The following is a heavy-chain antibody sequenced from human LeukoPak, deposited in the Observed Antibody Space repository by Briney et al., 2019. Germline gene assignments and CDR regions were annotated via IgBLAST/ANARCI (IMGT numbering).Heavy chain of an antibody. CDR3: ARTWCNYYDPGGPVGRDYFDY. V-gene: IGHV4-34*01. D-gene: IGHD3-22*01. Sequence: SETLSLTCAVYGGSFSGYYWSWIRQPPGKGLEWIGEINHSGSTNYNPSLKSRVTISVDTSKNQFSLKLSSVTAADTAVYYCARTWCNYYDPGGPVGRDYFDYWGQGTLVTVSS. CDR1: GGSFSGYY. J-gene: IGHJ4*02. CDR2: INHSGST.